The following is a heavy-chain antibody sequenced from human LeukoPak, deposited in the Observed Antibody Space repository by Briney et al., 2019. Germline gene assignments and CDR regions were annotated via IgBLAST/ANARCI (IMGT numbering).Heavy chain of an antibody. D-gene: IGHD2-21*02. J-gene: IGHJ4*02. Sequence: SETLSLTCTVSGGSISSYCWSWIRQPPGKGLEWIGYIYYSGSTNYNPSLKSRVTISVDTSKNQFSLKLSSVTAADTAVYYCARGLTATPRFDYWGQGTLVTVSS. V-gene: IGHV4-59*01. CDR1: GGSISSYC. CDR2: IYYSGST. CDR3: ARGLTATPRFDY.